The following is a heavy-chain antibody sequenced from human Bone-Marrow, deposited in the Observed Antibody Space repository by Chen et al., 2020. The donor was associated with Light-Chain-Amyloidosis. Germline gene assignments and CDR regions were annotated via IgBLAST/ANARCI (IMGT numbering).Heavy chain of an antibody. V-gene: IGHV3-11*01. CDR3: ARDPVRGDAYNFDY. D-gene: IGHD3-16*01. CDR2: IGSDGIST. Sequence: QVQLVESGGGLVKPGGSLRLSCAASGFTFSDSHMTWIRQAPGKGLEWISYIGSDGISTYYADSVKGRFTISRDNAKSSLYLQMNSLRAEDTAVYYCARDPVRGDAYNFDYWGQGTLVTVSS. CDR1: GFTFSDSH. J-gene: IGHJ4*02.